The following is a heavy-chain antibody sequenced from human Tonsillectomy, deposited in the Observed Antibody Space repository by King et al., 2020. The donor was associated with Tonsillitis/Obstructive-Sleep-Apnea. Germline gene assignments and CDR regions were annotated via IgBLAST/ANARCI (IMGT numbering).Heavy chain of an antibody. Sequence: LPLQESGPGLVKPSETLSLTCSVSGGSISRSGYYWGWIRQPPGKGLEWIGTIYYSGSTYYNPSLKSRVTISVDTSKNQFSLKLSSVTAADTAVYYCARHLVDILSPAEYWGQGTLVTVSS. V-gene: IGHV4-39*01. J-gene: IGHJ4*02. D-gene: IGHD3-9*01. CDR3: ARHLVDILSPAEY. CDR2: IYYSGST. CDR1: GGSISRSGYY.